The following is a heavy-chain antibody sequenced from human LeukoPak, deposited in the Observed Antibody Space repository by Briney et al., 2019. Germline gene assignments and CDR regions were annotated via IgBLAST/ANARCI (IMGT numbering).Heavy chain of an antibody. V-gene: IGHV1-2*02. CDR1: GYTFTGYY. CDR3: ARSPTTVTTFRY. D-gene: IGHD4-17*01. J-gene: IGHJ4*02. Sequence: ASVKVSCKASGYTFTGYYMHWVRQAPGQGLEWMGWINPNSGGTNYAQKFQGRVTMTRDTSISTAYMELSRLRSDDTAVYYRARSPTTVTTFRYWGQGTLVTVSS. CDR2: INPNSGGT.